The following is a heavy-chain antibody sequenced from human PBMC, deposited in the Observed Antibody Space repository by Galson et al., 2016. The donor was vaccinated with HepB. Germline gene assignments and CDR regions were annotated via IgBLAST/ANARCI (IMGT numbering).Heavy chain of an antibody. CDR1: GFTFSTYA. J-gene: IGHJ2*01. CDR3: ARDISNVRGSSWYFDL. D-gene: IGHD3-10*02. V-gene: IGHV3-23*01. CDR2: IRGSGGGI. Sequence: SLRLSCAGSGFTFSTYAMNWVRQAPGKGLEWVSSIRGSGGGIDYADSVKGRFTISRDNSKNTLYLQMNSLRAEDTAVYYCARDISNVRGSSWYFDLWGRGTLVTVSS.